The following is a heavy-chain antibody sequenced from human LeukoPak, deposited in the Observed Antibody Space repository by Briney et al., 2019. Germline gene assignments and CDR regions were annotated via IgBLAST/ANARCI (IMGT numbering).Heavy chain of an antibody. CDR2: ISYDGSNK. V-gene: IGHV3-30-3*01. CDR3: ARVGGTLGYCSSTSCGELGY. D-gene: IGHD2-2*01. Sequence: GGSLRLSCAASGFTFSSYAMHWVRQAPGKGLEWVAVISYDGSNKYYADSVKGRFTISRDNSKNTLYLQMNSLRAEDTAVYYCARVGGTLGYCSSTSCGELGYWGQGTLVTVSS. CDR1: GFTFSSYA. J-gene: IGHJ4*02.